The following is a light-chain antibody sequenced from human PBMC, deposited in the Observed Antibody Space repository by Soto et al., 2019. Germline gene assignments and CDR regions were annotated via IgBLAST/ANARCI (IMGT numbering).Light chain of an antibody. CDR2: DAS. Sequence: DIQMTRSPSTPSASVGDRVTISCRASQSFSGWLAWYQQKPGKAPKLLIYDASSLESGVPSRFSGSGSGTQFTLTISSLQPDDFATYYCQQYKTYSFGQGTKVDIK. CDR1: QSFSGW. V-gene: IGKV1-5*01. CDR3: QQYKTYS. J-gene: IGKJ1*01.